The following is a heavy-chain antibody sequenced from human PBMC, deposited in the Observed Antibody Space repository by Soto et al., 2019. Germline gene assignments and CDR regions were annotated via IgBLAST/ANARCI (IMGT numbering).Heavy chain of an antibody. CDR3: ARDLPPIDY. CDR1: GYTFTSYA. Sequence: QVQLVQSGAEVKKPGASVEVSCKASGYTFTSYAMHWVRQAPGQRLEWMGWINAGNGNTKCSQKFQGRVTITRDTSASTAYMELSSLRSEDTAVYYCARDLPPIDYRGQGTLVTISS. J-gene: IGHJ4*02. V-gene: IGHV1-3*01. CDR2: INAGNGNT.